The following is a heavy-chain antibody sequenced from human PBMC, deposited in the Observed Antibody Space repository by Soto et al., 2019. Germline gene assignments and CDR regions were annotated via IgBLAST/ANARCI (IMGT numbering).Heavy chain of an antibody. CDR1: GYTFTNYG. J-gene: IGHJ4*02. Sequence: QVQLAQSGGEVKKLGASLKVSCKASGYTFTNYGISWVRQAPGQGLEWMGWISPYNGHTNSPKKFQDRMSMTTDTSPSPAYMELRSLRTDDTAVYYSARGHPFIVATMSIEFWGQGTLVSVSS. V-gene: IGHV1-18*01. CDR3: ARGHPFIVATMSIEF. D-gene: IGHD5-12*01. CDR2: ISPYNGHT.